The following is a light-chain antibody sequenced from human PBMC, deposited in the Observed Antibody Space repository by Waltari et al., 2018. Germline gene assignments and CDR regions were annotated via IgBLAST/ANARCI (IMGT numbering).Light chain of an antibody. CDR3: QQYYTTPPT. Sequence: IVMTQSPDSLAVSVGERATINCTSSQSLLYISDDKNFLTWYQQKPGHPPKLLINWASTRESGVPDRFSGSGSGTDFTLTISSLQAEDVAVYYCQQYYTTPPTFGQGTKVEIK. V-gene: IGKV4-1*01. J-gene: IGKJ1*01. CDR2: WAS. CDR1: QSLLYISDDKNF.